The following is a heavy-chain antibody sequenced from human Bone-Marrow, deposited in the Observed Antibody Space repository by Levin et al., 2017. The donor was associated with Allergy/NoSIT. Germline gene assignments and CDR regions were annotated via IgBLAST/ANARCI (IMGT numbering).Heavy chain of an antibody. D-gene: IGHD3-16*01. CDR2: LSGSGRFT. CDR3: VGGLIYRYEHYYGLDV. V-gene: IGHV3-23*01. Sequence: GGSLRLSCAASGFTLSNYAMSWVRQAPGKGLEWVSTLSGSGRFTYYADSVRGRFSISRDTSRNTLYLQMNSLRVEDTAVYYCVGGLIYRYEHYYGLDVWGQGTTVTVSS. J-gene: IGHJ6*02. CDR1: GFTLSNYA.